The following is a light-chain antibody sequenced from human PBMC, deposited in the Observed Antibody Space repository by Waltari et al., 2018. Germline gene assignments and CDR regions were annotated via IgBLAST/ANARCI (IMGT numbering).Light chain of an antibody. CDR3: CSYAGGNAYV. Sequence: QSALTQPASVSGSPGQSITISCTGTSSDVGSYNFVSWYQQHPGKAPKRMIYEGSKRPSGISNRFSGSKSGNTASLTISGLQAEDEADYYCCSYAGGNAYVFGTGTKVTVL. CDR1: SSDVGSYNF. J-gene: IGLJ1*01. CDR2: EGS. V-gene: IGLV2-23*01.